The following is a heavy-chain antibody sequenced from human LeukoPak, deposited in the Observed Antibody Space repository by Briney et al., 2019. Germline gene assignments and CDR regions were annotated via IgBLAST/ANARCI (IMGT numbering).Heavy chain of an antibody. D-gene: IGHD3/OR15-3a*01. CDR3: ARQTGSGLFILP. CDR2: IYYTGNT. CDR1: DVSISSSNSY. Sequence: SETLSLTCTVSDVSISSSNSYWGWIRQPPGKGLEWIGSIYYTGNTYYNASLKSQVSISIDTSKNQFSLKLTSVTAADTSVYYCARQTGSGLFILPGGQGTLVTVSS. V-gene: IGHV4-39*01. J-gene: IGHJ4*02.